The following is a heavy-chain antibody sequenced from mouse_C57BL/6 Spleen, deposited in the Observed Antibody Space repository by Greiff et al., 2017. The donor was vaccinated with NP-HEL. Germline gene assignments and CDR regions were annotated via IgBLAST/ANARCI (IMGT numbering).Heavy chain of an antibody. CDR1: GYTFTDYN. CDR2: INPNNGGT. J-gene: IGHJ2*01. D-gene: IGHD1-1*01. CDR3: ARTTTVVATDYFDY. V-gene: IGHV1-18*01. Sequence: VQLQQSGPELVKPGASVKIPCKASGYTFTDYNMDWVKQSHGKSLEWIGDINPNNGGTIYNQKFKGKATLTVDKSSSTASMELRSLTSEDTAVYYCARTTTVVATDYFDYWGQGTTLTVSS.